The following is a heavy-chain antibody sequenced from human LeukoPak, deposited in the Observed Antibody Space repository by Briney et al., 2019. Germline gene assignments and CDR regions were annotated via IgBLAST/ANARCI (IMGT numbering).Heavy chain of an antibody. J-gene: IGHJ6*02. Sequence: GGSLRLSCAASGFTFSNAWMTSVRQAPGKGLEWVGRIYRNADGGTTDYAAPVKGRFTISRNDSKNTLYLQMNSLKTEDTAVYYCTTDSYCSTTTCYASSNYYYGLDAWGQGTSVTVSS. CDR2: IYRNADGGTT. CDR1: GFTFSNAW. D-gene: IGHD2-2*01. V-gene: IGHV3-15*05. CDR3: TTDSYCSTTTCYASSNYYYGLDA.